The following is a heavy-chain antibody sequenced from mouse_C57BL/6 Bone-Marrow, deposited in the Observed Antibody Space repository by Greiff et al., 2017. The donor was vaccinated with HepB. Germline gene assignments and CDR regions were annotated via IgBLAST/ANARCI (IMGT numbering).Heavy chain of an antibody. J-gene: IGHJ2*01. D-gene: IGHD1-1*01. V-gene: IGHV1-53*01. CDR3: ARFLGSLSYFDY. Sequence: VQLQQSGTELVKPGASVKLSCKASGYTFTSYWMHWVKQRPGQGLEWIGNINPSNGGTNYNEKFKSKATLTVDKSSSTAYMQLSSLTSEDSAVYYCARFLGSLSYFDYWGQGTTLTVSS. CDR2: INPSNGGT. CDR1: GYTFTSYW.